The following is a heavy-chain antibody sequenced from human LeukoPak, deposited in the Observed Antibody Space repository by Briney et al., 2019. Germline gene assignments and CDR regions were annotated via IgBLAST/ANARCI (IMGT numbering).Heavy chain of an antibody. D-gene: IGHD6-19*01. J-gene: IGHJ4*02. Sequence: GASVQVSCKASGGTFSSYTISWVRQAPGQGLEWLGGIIPIFGTANYAQKFQGRVTITADESTSIVYMELSSLRSEDTAVYYCARVGIAVAGSFDYWGQGTLVIVSS. V-gene: IGHV1-69*13. CDR1: GGTFSSYT. CDR2: IIPIFGTA. CDR3: ARVGIAVAGSFDY.